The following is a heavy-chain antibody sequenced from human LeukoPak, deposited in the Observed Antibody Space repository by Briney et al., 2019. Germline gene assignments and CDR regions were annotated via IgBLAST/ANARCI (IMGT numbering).Heavy chain of an antibody. CDR2: FTASTGNT. CDR1: GYTFTSYG. Sequence: GASVKVSCKASGYTFTSYGISWVRQAPGQGREWMGLFTASTGNTNYAQTLPGRVPMTPDTSTSTAYMELRSLRSDDTAVYYCARDLRYSGSSWGQGTLVTVSS. V-gene: IGHV1-18*01. J-gene: IGHJ5*02. D-gene: IGHD1-26*01. CDR3: ARDLRYSGSS.